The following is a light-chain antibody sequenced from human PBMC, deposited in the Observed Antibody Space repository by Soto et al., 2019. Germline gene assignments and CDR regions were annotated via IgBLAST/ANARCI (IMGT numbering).Light chain of an antibody. V-gene: IGLV1-44*01. J-gene: IGLJ3*02. Sequence: QSVLTQPPSASGTPGQTVTISCSGSSSNIGANTVNWFQHLPGTAPKLRIYSNNQRPSGVPDRVSGSKSGTSVTLAISGLQSEDEADYYCAAWDARLDGVVFGGGTKVTVL. CDR2: SNN. CDR1: SSNIGANT. CDR3: AAWDARLDGVV.